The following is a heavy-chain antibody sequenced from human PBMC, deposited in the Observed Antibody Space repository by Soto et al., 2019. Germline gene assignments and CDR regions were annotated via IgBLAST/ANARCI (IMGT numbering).Heavy chain of an antibody. CDR1: GFTFSSYG. CDR2: IWYDGSNK. J-gene: IGHJ6*03. Sequence: PGGSLRLSCAASGFTFSSYGMHWVRQAPGKGLEWVAVIWYDGSNKYYADSVKGRFTISRDNSKNTLYLQMNSLRAEDTAVYYCARGRTRYCSSTSCYAGYYYYYMDVWGKGTTVTVSS. D-gene: IGHD2-2*01. V-gene: IGHV3-33*01. CDR3: ARGRTRYCSSTSCYAGYYYYYMDV.